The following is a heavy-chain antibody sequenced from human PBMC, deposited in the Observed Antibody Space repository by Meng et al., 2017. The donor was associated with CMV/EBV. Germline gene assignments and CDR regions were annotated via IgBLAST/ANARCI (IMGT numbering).Heavy chain of an antibody. CDR2: SNAGNGNT. J-gene: IGHJ5*02. V-gene: IGHV1-3*02. CDR1: GYTFTSYA. D-gene: IGHD1-7*01. Sequence: ASVKVSCKASGYTFTSYAMHWVRQAPGQRLEWMGWSNAGNGNTKYSQEFQGRVTITRDTSASTAYMEPSSLRSEDMAVYYCARDLELRPWFDPWGQGTLVTVSS. CDR3: ARDLELRPWFDP.